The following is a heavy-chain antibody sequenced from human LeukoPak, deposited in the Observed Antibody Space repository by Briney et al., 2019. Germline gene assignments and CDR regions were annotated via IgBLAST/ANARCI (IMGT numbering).Heavy chain of an antibody. V-gene: IGHV4-31*03. CDR3: AREVDTAMNNWFDP. Sequence: PSQTLSLTCTVSGGSISSGGYYWSWIRQHPGKGLEWIGDIYYSGSTYYNPSLKSRVTISVDTSKNQFSLKLSSVTAADTAVYYCAREVDTAMNNWFDPWGQGTLVTVSS. D-gene: IGHD5-18*01. J-gene: IGHJ5*02. CDR1: GGSISSGGYY. CDR2: IYYSGST.